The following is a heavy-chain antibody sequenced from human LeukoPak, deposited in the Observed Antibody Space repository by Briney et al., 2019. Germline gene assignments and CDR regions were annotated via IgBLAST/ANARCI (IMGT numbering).Heavy chain of an antibody. CDR1: GGSISSYY. D-gene: IGHD3-22*01. CDR2: IYYSGST. V-gene: IGHV4-59*01. J-gene: IGHJ4*02. CDR3: ARGPYSSGYYYFYFDY. Sequence: PSETLSLTCTVSGGSISSYYWSWIRQPPGKGLEWIGYIYYSGSTNYNPSLKGRVTISVDTSKNQFSLKLSSVTAADTAVYYCARGPYSSGYYYFYFDYWGQGTLVTVSS.